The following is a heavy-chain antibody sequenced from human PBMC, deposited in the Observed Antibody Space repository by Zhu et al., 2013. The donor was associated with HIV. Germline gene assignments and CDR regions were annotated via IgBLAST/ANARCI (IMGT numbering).Heavy chain of an antibody. CDR1: GGSISSSY. J-gene: IGHJ6*03. CDR3: ARGVREGYSPFGRYYYYMDV. D-gene: IGHD4-4*01. CDR2: IDYSGGT. V-gene: IGHV4-59*01. Sequence: QVQLQESGPGLVKPSETLSLTCTVSGGSISSSYWSWIRQSPGKGLEWLGNIDYSGGTNYNPSLKSRVTMSVDTSKNQFSLKLSSVIAADTALYYCARGVREGYSPFGRYYYYMDVWGEGTTGHRLL.